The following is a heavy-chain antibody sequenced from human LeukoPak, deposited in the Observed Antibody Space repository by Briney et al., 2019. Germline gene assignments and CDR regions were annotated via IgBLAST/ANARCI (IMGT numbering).Heavy chain of an antibody. Sequence: GRSLRLSCAASGFTFDDYAMHWVRQAPGKGLEWVSGISWNSGSIGYADSVKGRFTIPRDNAKNSLYLQMNSLRAEDTALYYCAKDSYYDSSAYYGMDVWGQGTTVTVSS. V-gene: IGHV3-9*01. D-gene: IGHD3-22*01. CDR3: AKDSYYDSSAYYGMDV. CDR1: GFTFDDYA. J-gene: IGHJ6*02. CDR2: ISWNSGSI.